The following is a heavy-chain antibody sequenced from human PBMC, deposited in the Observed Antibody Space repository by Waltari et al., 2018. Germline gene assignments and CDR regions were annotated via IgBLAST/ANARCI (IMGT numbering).Heavy chain of an antibody. CDR1: GASFSAYY. J-gene: IGHJ5*02. Sequence: QVQLQQWGAGLLKPSETLSLTCSVSGASFSAYYWGWVRHVPGKGLEWIGQIRHPGDHTHRPCLRSRFAVSIDTSRNQFALRVFSVTAADTGLYFCTRGGNYDFWSHRPFVDPWGQGTQVTVSS. CDR3: TRGGNYDFWSHRPFVDP. D-gene: IGHD3-3*01. V-gene: IGHV4-34*01. CDR2: IRHPGDH.